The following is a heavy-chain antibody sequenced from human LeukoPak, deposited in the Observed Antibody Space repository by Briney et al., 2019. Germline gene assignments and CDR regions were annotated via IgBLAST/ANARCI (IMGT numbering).Heavy chain of an antibody. CDR3: ARDRDYYDSSGYNWYFDL. V-gene: IGHV1-46*01. CDR1: GYTFTSYY. J-gene: IGHJ2*01. Sequence: ASVKVSCKASGYTFTSYYMHWVRQAPGQGLEWMGRINPSGGSTSYAQKFQGRVTMTRDTSTSTVYMELSSLRSEDTAVYYCARDRDYYDSSGYNWYFDLWGRGTLVTVSS. CDR2: INPSGGST. D-gene: IGHD3-22*01.